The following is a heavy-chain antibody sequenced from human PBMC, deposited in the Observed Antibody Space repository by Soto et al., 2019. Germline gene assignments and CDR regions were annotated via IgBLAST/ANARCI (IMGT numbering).Heavy chain of an antibody. V-gene: IGHV1-69*04. CDR1: GGTFSSYT. J-gene: IGHJ4*02. CDR2: IIPILGIA. CDR3: AKDLFTMILVVIAYYFDY. Sequence: SVKVSCKASGGTFSSYTISWVRQAPGQGLEWMGRIIPILGIANYAQKFQGRVTITADKSTSTAYMELSSLRSEDTAVYYCAKDLFTMILVVIAYYFDYWGQGTLVTVSS. D-gene: IGHD3-22*01.